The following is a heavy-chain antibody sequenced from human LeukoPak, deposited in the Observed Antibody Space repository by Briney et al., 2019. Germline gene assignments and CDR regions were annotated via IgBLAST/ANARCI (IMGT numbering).Heavy chain of an antibody. CDR2: IHYSGST. V-gene: IGHV4-31*03. J-gene: IGHJ4*02. D-gene: IGHD4/OR15-4a*01. CDR3: ARGLRVSRLYYFDY. Sequence: SETLSLTCTVSGGSISSGGYYWSWIRQHPGKGLEWIGYIHYSGSTYYNPSLKSRVTISVDTSNNQFSLKLGSVTAADTAVYYCARGLRVSRLYYFDYWGQGTLVTVSS. CDR1: GGSISSGGYY.